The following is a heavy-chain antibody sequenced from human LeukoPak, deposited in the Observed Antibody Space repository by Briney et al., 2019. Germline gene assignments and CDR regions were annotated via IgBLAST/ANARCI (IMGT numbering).Heavy chain of an antibody. CDR1: GGSISSYY. J-gene: IGHJ3*02. CDR2: IYYSGST. V-gene: IGHV4-59*01. D-gene: IGHD6-19*01. CDR3: ARDRSSGWYRDAFDI. Sequence: ASETLSLTCTVSGGSISSYYWSWIRQPPGKGLEWIGYIYYSGSTNYNPSLKSRVTISVDTSKNQFSLKLSSVTAADTAVYYCARDRSSGWYRDAFDIWGQGTMVTASS.